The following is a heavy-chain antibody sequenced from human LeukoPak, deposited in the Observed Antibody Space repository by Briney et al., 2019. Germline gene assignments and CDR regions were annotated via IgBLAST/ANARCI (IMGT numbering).Heavy chain of an antibody. Sequence: GRSLRLSCAASGFTFHDYAMHWVRHAPRKGLEWVSGVSWYSGSIGYADSVKGRFTISRDNAKTSLYLQMNSLRAEDTALYYCAKDMMPHYYDSRGYSYWGQGTLVTVSS. CDR3: AKDMMPHYYDSRGYSY. V-gene: IGHV3-9*01. J-gene: IGHJ4*02. CDR1: GFTFHDYA. CDR2: VSWYSGSI. D-gene: IGHD3-22*01.